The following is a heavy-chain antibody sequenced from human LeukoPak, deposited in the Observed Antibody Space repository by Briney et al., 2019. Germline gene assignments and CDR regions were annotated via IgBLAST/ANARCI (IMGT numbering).Heavy chain of an antibody. CDR1: GFTFRKYW. J-gene: IGHJ4*02. Sequence: GGSLTLSCAASGFTFRKYWMNWVRQAPGEGLEWVANIKQDGSEKYYVDSVKGRFTISRDNAKNSLYLQMNSLRAEDTAVYYWALDPSCSCGSCRDGYFDYWGQGTLVAVSS. V-gene: IGHV3-7*01. CDR2: IKQDGSEK. CDR3: ALDPSCSCGSCRDGYFDY. D-gene: IGHD2-15*01.